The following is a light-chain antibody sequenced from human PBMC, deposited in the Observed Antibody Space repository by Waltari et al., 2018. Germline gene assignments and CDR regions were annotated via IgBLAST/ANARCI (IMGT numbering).Light chain of an antibody. CDR1: SSDVGGYNY. CDR3: SSYAGSNNWV. J-gene: IGLJ3*02. CDR2: EVN. Sequence: QSALTQPPSASGSPGQSVTISCTGTSSDVGGYNYVSWYQQHPGKAPKLMIYEVNKRPAGVPARFSGSKSGTTASLTVSGLQSEDEADYYCSSYAGSNNWVFGGGTKLTVL. V-gene: IGLV2-8*01.